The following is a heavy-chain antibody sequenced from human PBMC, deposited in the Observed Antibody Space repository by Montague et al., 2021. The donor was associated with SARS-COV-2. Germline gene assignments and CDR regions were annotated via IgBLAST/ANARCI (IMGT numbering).Heavy chain of an antibody. CDR1: GGSISSSSYY. V-gene: IGHV4-39*01. Sequence: SETLSLTCTVSGGSISSSSYYWGWIRQPPGKGLEWIGSIYYSGSTYYNPSLKSRVTISVDMSKNQFSLKLSSVTAADTAVYYCARGVTMIVVVMRYNWFDPWGQGTLVTVSS. CDR2: IYYSGST. CDR3: ARGVTMIVVVMRYNWFDP. J-gene: IGHJ5*02. D-gene: IGHD3-22*01.